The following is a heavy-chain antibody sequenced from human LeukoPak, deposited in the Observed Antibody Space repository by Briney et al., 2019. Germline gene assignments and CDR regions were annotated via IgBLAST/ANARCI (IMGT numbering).Heavy chain of an antibody. V-gene: IGHV4-39*01. D-gene: IGHD3-10*01. Sequence: NPSETLSLTCTVSGGSISSSSYYWGWIRQPPGKGLEWIGSIYYSGSTYYNPSLKSRVTISVDTSKNQFSLKLSSVTAADTAVYYCARHPRLLWFGPSWDAFDIWGQGTMVTVSS. CDR3: ARHPRLLWFGPSWDAFDI. CDR2: IYYSGST. J-gene: IGHJ3*02. CDR1: GGSISSSSYY.